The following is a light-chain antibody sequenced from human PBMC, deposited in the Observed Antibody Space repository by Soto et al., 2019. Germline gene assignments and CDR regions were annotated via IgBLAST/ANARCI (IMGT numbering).Light chain of an antibody. V-gene: IGKV1-39*01. CDR3: QQSYSTPPT. CDR2: AAS. CDR1: QSISSY. J-gene: IGKJ1*01. Sequence: DIQMTQSPSSLSASVGDRVTITCRASQSISSYLYRYQQKPGKAPKLLIYAASSLQSVVPSRFSGSGSGTDFTLTISSLQPEDFATYYCQQSYSTPPTFGQGTKVEIK.